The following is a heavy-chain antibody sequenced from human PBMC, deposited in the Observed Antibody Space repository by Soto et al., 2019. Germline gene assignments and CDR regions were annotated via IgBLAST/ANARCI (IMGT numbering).Heavy chain of an antibody. J-gene: IGHJ6*02. Sequence: PGGSLRLSCAASGFTFSSYGMHWVRQAPGKGLEWVAVIWYDGSNKYYADSVKGRFTISRDNSKNTLYLQMNSLRAEDTAVYYCARDPLGGSCCMDVWGQGTTLTVSS. CDR3: ARDPLGGSCCMDV. CDR1: GFTFSSYG. V-gene: IGHV3-33*01. CDR2: IWYDGSNK. D-gene: IGHD2-15*01.